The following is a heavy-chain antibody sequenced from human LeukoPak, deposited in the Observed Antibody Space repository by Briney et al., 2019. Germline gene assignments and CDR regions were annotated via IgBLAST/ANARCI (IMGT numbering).Heavy chain of an antibody. CDR3: ARDRSIVAGTCWFDP. D-gene: IGHD6-19*01. J-gene: IGHJ5*02. V-gene: IGHV3-74*01. CDR1: GFTFSSYW. Sequence: GGSLRLSCAPSGFTFSSYWMHWVRQAPGEGLVWVSRINSDGSSTSYADSVKGRFTISRDNAKNTLYLQMNSLRAEDTAVYYCARDRSIVAGTCWFDPWGQGTLVTVSS. CDR2: INSDGSST.